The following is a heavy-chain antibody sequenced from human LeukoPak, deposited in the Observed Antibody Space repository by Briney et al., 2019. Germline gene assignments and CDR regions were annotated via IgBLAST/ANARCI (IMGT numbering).Heavy chain of an antibody. Sequence: GGSLRLSCAASGFTFSSYAMSWVREAPGKGLEWVSYISSSSSTIYYADSVKGRFTISRDNAKNSLYLQMNSLRAEDTAVYYCARDRYYDILTGYYGEFYPWGQGTLVTVSS. V-gene: IGHV3-48*04. CDR3: ARDRYYDILTGYYGEFYP. CDR1: GFTFSSYA. J-gene: IGHJ5*02. D-gene: IGHD3-9*01. CDR2: ISSSSSTI.